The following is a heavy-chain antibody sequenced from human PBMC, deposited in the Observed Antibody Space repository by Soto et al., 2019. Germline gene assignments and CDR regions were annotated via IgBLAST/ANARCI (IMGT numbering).Heavy chain of an antibody. CDR3: AKHISIFRYYYFAMDG. CDR1: VYTFTDYW. Sequence: GESLKTSCQVPVYTFTDYWIGWVRLLPGKGLEWMGTIHPGDSDTSYSPSFKGHVTLPVDTSISTASLPWDTQQASVTAMYARAKHISIFRYYYFAMDGWGQGTTGTVSS. D-gene: IGHD3-3*02. CDR2: IHPGDSDT. J-gene: IGHJ6*02. V-gene: IGHV5-51*01.